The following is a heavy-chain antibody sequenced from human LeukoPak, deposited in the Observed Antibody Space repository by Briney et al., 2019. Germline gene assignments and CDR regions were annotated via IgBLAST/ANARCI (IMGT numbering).Heavy chain of an antibody. CDR2: IYYSGST. D-gene: IGHD5-18*01. V-gene: IGHV4-31*03. CDR1: GGSISSGGYY. Sequence: SETLSLTCTVSGGSISSGGYYWSWIRQHPGEGLEWIGYIYYSGSTYYNPSLKSRVTTSVDTSKNQFSLKLSSVTAADTAVYYCARGHLGGFYSYGSQSFDYWGQGTLVTVSS. J-gene: IGHJ4*02. CDR3: ARGHLGGFYSYGSQSFDY.